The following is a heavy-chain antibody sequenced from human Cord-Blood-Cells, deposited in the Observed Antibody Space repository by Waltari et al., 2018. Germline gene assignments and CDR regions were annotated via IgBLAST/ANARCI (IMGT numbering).Heavy chain of an antibody. D-gene: IGHD3-16*01. CDR3: AREPGGKGGDY. CDR1: GYTFTGYY. J-gene: IGHJ4*02. CDR2: INLHSGGQ. V-gene: IGHV1-2*02. Sequence: QVQLVQSGAEVKKPGASVKVSCKASGYTFTGYYMHWVRQAPGQGLEWMGWINLHSGGQNLAKKFQGRVTMTRDTSITTAYRERSRRRSDDTAVYDCAREPGGKGGDYWGQGTLVTVSS.